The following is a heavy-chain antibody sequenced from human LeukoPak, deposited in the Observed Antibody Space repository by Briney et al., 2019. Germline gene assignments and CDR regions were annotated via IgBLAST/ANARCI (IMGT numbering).Heavy chain of an antibody. Sequence: PGGSLRLSCAASGFAFTSYGMTWVRQAPGKGLEWVSGISGGGGNTYYADSVKGRFTISRDNAKNSLYLQMNSLRAEDTAVYYCARGTMFPYYFDYWGQGTLVTVSS. CDR1: GFAFTSYG. D-gene: IGHD3-10*02. V-gene: IGHV3-21*01. J-gene: IGHJ4*02. CDR3: ARGTMFPYYFDY. CDR2: ISGGGGNT.